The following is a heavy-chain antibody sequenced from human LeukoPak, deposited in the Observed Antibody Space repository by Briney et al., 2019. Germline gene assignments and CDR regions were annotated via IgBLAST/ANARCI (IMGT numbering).Heavy chain of an antibody. J-gene: IGHJ4*02. CDR2: IYTSGST. CDR1: GGSISSYY. V-gene: IGHV4-4*07. CDR3: ASGSIAVAGREFDY. Sequence: SETLSLTCTVSGGSISSYYWSWIRQPAGKGLEWTGRIYTSGSTNYNPSLKSRVTMSVDTSKNQFSLKLSSVTAADTAVYYCASGSIAVAGREFDYWGQGTLVTVSS. D-gene: IGHD6-19*01.